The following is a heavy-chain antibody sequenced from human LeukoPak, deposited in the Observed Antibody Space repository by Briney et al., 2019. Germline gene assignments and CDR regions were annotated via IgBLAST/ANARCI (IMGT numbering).Heavy chain of an antibody. CDR3: ARDGSTSSESYYYYMDV. V-gene: IGHV4-34*01. Sequence: SETLSLTCAVYGGSFSGYYWSWIRQPPGKGLEWIGEINHSGSTNYNPSLKSRVTISVDTSKNQFSLKLSSVTAADTAVYYCARDGSTSSESYYYYMDVWGKGTTVTVSS. CDR2: INHSGST. D-gene: IGHD6-6*01. J-gene: IGHJ6*03. CDR1: GGSFSGYY.